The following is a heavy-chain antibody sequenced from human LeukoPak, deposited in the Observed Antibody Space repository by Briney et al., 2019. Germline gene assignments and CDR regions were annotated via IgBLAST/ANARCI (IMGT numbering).Heavy chain of an antibody. CDR2: LSYSGGST. Sequence: PGGSLRLSCAASGFAFSCDAMNWVRQAPGKGLEWVSGLSYSGGSTYYADSVKGRFTISRDNSKNTLYLQMNSLRAEDTAVYYCPKWRSGYPDYYFDYWGQGTLVTVSS. J-gene: IGHJ4*02. CDR3: PKWRSGYPDYYFDY. CDR1: GFAFSCDA. D-gene: IGHD3-22*01. V-gene: IGHV3-23*01.